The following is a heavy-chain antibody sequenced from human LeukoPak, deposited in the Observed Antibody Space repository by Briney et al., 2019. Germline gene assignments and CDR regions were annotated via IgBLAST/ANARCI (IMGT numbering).Heavy chain of an antibody. J-gene: IGHJ4*02. V-gene: IGHV3-33*01. CDR2: IWHDGRNE. CDR3: ARGYYYDFSVTPDY. Sequence: PGGSLRLSCAASGFISSNYAMHWVRQAPGKGLEWVAVIWHDGRNEYYADSVKGRFTISRDTSKNTLYLQMNSLRVEDTAVYYCARGYYYDFSVTPDYWGQGTLVTVSS. D-gene: IGHD3-22*01. CDR1: GFISSNYA.